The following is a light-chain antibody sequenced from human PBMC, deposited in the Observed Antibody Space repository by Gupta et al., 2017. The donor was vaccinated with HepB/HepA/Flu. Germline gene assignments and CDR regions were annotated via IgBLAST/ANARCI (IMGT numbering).Light chain of an antibody. CDR2: RNS. V-gene: IGLV1-47*01. Sequence: SVLTQPPSAAAAPGQRGTISCSVSSTNIRSNYVYWYQQHPGSTPKLLIYRNSKRPSGVPARFSATKSATSATVATIGLPAEDEADYYCAAGDASTSGRVFGGGTKLTVL. J-gene: IGLJ3*02. CDR3: AAGDASTSGRV. CDR1: STNIRSNY.